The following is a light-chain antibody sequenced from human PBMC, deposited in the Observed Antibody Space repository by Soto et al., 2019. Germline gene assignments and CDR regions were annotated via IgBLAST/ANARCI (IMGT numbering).Light chain of an antibody. CDR1: QSVSSD. V-gene: IGKV3-15*01. J-gene: IGKJ5*01. CDR3: QQYNKWPIT. Sequence: EIVMTQSPATLSVSPGERATLSCRASQSVSSDLAWYHQKPGQAPRLLIYGASTRATGIPARFSGSGSGTEFTLTISSLQSEDFAVYYCQQYNKWPITFGQGTRLEI. CDR2: GAS.